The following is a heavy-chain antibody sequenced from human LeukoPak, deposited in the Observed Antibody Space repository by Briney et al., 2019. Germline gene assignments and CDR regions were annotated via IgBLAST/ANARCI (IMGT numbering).Heavy chain of an antibody. CDR2: IRGSGGST. V-gene: IGHV3-23*01. Sequence: GGSLRLSCAASGFTFSSYAMSWVRQAPGKGLEWVSAIRGSGGSTYYADSVKGRFTISRDNSKNTLYLQMNSLRAEDTAVYYCAKDPTVDDAFDIWGQGTMVTVSS. J-gene: IGHJ3*02. CDR1: GFTFSSYA. CDR3: AKDPTVDDAFDI. D-gene: IGHD4-23*01.